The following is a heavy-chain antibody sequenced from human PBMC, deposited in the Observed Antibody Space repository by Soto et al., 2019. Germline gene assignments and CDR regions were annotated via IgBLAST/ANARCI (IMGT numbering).Heavy chain of an antibody. Sequence: EELLVESGGGLVQPGGSLRLSCAASGFTCSSYWMRWVRQTPGKGLEWVANMNRDGTEKYYVDSVAGRFTISRDNARNALYLQMNNLRVDDTAVYYCARDPNSGYDRGRKYWGQGTLVSVSS. CDR2: MNRDGTEK. D-gene: IGHD5-12*01. CDR3: ARDPNSGYDRGRKY. CDR1: GFTCSSYW. V-gene: IGHV3-7*05. J-gene: IGHJ4*02.